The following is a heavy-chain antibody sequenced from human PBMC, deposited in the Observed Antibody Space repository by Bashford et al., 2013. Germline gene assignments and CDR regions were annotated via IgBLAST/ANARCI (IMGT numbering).Heavy chain of an antibody. Sequence: WVRQAPGQGLEWMGWINPNPNSGSTKYADILQGRVTMTTDTSTSTAYMEVRSLTSDDTAVYYCARDNVPVAGTASDYWGQGTLVTVSS. CDR3: ARDNVPVAGTASDY. D-gene: IGHD6-19*01. CDR2: INPNPNSGST. V-gene: IGHV1-18*01. J-gene: IGHJ4*02.